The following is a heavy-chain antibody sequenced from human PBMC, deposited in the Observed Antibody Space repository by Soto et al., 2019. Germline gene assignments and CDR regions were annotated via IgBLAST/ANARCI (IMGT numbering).Heavy chain of an antibody. D-gene: IGHD6-13*01. CDR2: IYYSGST. CDR3: ARARKTVVRIAAAGTCWFDP. J-gene: IGHJ5*02. Sequence: PSETLSLTCTVSGGSISSGGYYWSWIRQHPGKGLEWIGYIYYSGSTYYNPSLKSRVTISVDTSKNQLSLKLSSVTAADTAVYYCARARKTVVRIAAAGTCWFDPWGQGTLVTVSS. CDR1: GGSISSGGYY. V-gene: IGHV4-31*03.